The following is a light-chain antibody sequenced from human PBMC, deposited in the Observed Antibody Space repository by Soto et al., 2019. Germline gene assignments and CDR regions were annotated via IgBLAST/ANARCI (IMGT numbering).Light chain of an antibody. V-gene: IGKV1-5*03. Sequence: DIQMTQSPSTLSASVGDSVTITCRASQTINNWLAWSQQKPGKAPKLLIYKASSLESGVPSRFSGSGSGTEFTLTISSLQPDDSATYFCQQYDTNPWTFGQGTKVDIK. CDR1: QTINNW. J-gene: IGKJ1*01. CDR2: KAS. CDR3: QQYDTNPWT.